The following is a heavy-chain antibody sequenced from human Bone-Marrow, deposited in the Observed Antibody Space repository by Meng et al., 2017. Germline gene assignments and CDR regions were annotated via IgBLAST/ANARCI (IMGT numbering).Heavy chain of an antibody. CDR3: ASWIYSCGWQ. J-gene: IGHJ4*02. V-gene: IGHV4-4*03. D-gene: IGHD6-19*01. CDR1: GGFSSSIDW. Sequence: QVPRREAGPGLVKPPGTLLATCVVLGGFSSSIDWWSWVRQPPGKGLEWIGEIYHGGDTNYNPSLKSRVTIAIDRSKNQFSLKLSSVTAADTAVYYCASWIYSCGWQWDQGTLVTVSS. CDR2: IYHGGDT.